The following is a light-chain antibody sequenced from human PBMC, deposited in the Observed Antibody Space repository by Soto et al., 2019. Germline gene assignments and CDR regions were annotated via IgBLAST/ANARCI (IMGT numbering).Light chain of an antibody. CDR1: QSISSY. J-gene: IGKJ5*01. V-gene: IGKV3D-15*01. CDR2: GAS. Sequence: EIVLTQSPATLSLSPWERATLSCRASQSISSYLAWYQQKPGQAPRLLIYGASTRATGTPARFSGSGSGTDFTLTISSLQSEDFALYYCQQYNKWPLITFGQGTRLEI. CDR3: QQYNKWPLIT.